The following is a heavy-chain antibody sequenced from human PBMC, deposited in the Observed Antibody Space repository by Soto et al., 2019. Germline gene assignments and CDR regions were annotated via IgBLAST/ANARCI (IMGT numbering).Heavy chain of an antibody. CDR1: GDTFNNYA. CDR3: AREVEVHTPVFGF. V-gene: IGHV1-69*01. CDR2: ISPMFGKA. J-gene: IGHJ4*02. D-gene: IGHD2-2*01. Sequence: QVQLVQSGAEVKRPGSSVKVSCKASGDTFNNYAINWVRQAPGQGLEWMGDISPMFGKANYAQKFQGRVKITADDSTATAYLELSSLRSEDTALYYCAREVEVHTPVFGFWGQGSLVTVSS.